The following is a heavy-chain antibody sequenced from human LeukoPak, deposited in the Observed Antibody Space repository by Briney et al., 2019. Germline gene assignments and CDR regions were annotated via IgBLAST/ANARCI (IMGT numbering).Heavy chain of an antibody. D-gene: IGHD3-10*01. CDR3: AKDLGLYVSGRTDA. J-gene: IGHJ5*02. Sequence: SGGSLRLSCLASGFTFDDYAMHWVRQAPGKGLEWVAGISWNSLHIGYAESVKGRFTISRDDAKSSLFLSMNNLRSEDTAFYFCAKDLGLYVSGRTDAWGQGTLVSVSS. CDR2: ISWNSLHI. CDR1: GFTFDDYA. V-gene: IGHV3-9*01.